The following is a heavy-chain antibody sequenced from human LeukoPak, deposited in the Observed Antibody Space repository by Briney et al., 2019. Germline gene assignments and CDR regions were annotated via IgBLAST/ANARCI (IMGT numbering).Heavy chain of an antibody. CDR3: VRGSSGTVVRGVSWAWFDP. Sequence: GGSVRLSCAASGFPFSIYWMTWVRQAPGKGLEWVANIKPDASEKYYVDSAKGRFTISRDNAKNSLYLQMNSLRAEDTAVYYCVRGSSGTVVRGVSWAWFDPWGQGTLVTVSS. CDR1: GFPFSIYW. V-gene: IGHV3-7*05. J-gene: IGHJ5*02. D-gene: IGHD3-10*01. CDR2: IKPDASEK.